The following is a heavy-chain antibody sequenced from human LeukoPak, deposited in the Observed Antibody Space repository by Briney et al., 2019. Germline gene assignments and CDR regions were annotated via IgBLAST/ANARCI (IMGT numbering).Heavy chain of an antibody. V-gene: IGHV1-18*01. CDR2: IRGSNGDT. J-gene: IGHJ4*02. CDR1: GYTFTSFG. Sequence: ASVKVSCKASGYTFTSFGITWVRQAPGQGLEWMGWIRGSNGDTNYAQKLQGRVTMTRNTSISTAYMELSSLRSEDTAVYYCARGLKAAADTSGYWGQGTLVTVSS. D-gene: IGHD6-13*01. CDR3: ARGLKAAADTSGY.